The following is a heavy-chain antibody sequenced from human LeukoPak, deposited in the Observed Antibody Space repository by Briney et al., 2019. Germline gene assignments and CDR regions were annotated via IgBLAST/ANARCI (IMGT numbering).Heavy chain of an antibody. Sequence: GGSLRLSCAASGFTFSTYSMNWVRQAPGKGLEWISYLSSSTSTIFYADSVKGRFTISRDNAKNSLYLQMNSLRDGDTAVYYCARDRPLIGGFDYWGQGTLVTVSS. D-gene: IGHD3-16*01. CDR2: LSSSTSTI. CDR3: ARDRPLIGGFDY. V-gene: IGHV3-48*02. J-gene: IGHJ4*02. CDR1: GFTFSTYS.